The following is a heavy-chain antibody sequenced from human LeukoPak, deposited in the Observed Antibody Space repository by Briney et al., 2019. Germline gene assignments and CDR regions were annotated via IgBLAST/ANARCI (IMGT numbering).Heavy chain of an antibody. CDR3: ARVGIRGDSHLVFDY. J-gene: IGHJ4*02. Sequence: SETLSLTCTVSGGSISSYYWSWIRQHPGKGLEWIGYIYYSGSTYYNPSLKSRVTISVDTSKNQFSLKLSSVTAADTAVYYCARVGIRGDSHLVFDYWGQGTLVTVSS. CDR1: GGSISSYY. D-gene: IGHD2-21*02. V-gene: IGHV4-59*06. CDR2: IYYSGST.